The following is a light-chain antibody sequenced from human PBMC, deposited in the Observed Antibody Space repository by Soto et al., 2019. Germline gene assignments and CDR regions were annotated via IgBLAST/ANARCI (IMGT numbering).Light chain of an antibody. CDR2: DAS. CDR3: QQYETFSGT. V-gene: IGKV1-5*01. J-gene: IGKJ1*01. CDR1: QSVSGW. Sequence: DVQMTQSPSTLSASVGDTVTVTCRASQSVSGWLAWYQQKPGEAPKLLIYDASALPRGVPSRFSGSGSGTKSTLAISSLQPDDFATYYCQQYETFSGTFGPGTKVDIK.